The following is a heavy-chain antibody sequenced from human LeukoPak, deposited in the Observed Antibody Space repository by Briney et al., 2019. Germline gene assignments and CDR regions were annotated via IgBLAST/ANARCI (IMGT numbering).Heavy chain of an antibody. CDR3: ARGFNMILWDAFDI. D-gene: IGHD3-22*01. V-gene: IGHV4-38-2*02. J-gene: IGHJ3*02. CDR2: IYHSGST. Sequence: SETLSLTCTVSGYSISSGYYWGWIRQPPGKGLEWIGSIYHSGSTYYNPSLKSRVTISVDTSKNQFSLKLSSVTAADTAGYYCARGFNMILWDAFDIWAKGKMVTVSS. CDR1: GYSISSGYY.